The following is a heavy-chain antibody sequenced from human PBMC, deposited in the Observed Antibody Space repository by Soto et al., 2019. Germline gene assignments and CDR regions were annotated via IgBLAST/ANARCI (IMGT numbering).Heavy chain of an antibody. CDR3: ARARSITMVRGVIITYYFDY. Sequence: PSETLSLTCTVSGGSISSYYWSWIRQPPGKGLEWIGYIYYSGSTNYNPSLKSRVTISVDTSKNQFSLKLSSVTAADTAVYYCARARSITMVRGVIITYYFDYWGQGTLVTVSS. D-gene: IGHD3-10*01. V-gene: IGHV4-59*08. J-gene: IGHJ4*02. CDR1: GGSISSYY. CDR2: IYYSGST.